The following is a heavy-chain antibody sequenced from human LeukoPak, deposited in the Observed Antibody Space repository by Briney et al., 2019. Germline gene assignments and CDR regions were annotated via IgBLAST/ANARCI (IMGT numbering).Heavy chain of an antibody. D-gene: IGHD1-14*01. Sequence: GGSLRLSRAGSGFTFGGYGMHWFRQTPGKGLEWVAVIAYDGSRAFYADSAKGRFTISRDNSKNTMSVQMDDLRAEDTAVYYCTRYNNDHGDYWGQGTLVTVSS. CDR1: GFTFGGYG. V-gene: IGHV3-33*01. CDR2: IAYDGSRA. J-gene: IGHJ4*02. CDR3: TRYNNDHGDY.